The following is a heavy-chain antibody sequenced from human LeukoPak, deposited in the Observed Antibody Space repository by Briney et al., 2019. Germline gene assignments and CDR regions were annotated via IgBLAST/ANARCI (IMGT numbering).Heavy chain of an antibody. CDR2: IYYSGST. Sequence: SETLSLTCTVSGGSISSYYWSWIRQPPGKGLEWIGYIYYSGSTNYNPSLKSRVTISVDTSKNQFSLKLSSVTAADTAVYYCARTALHYYGSGSYFDYWGQGTLVTVSS. D-gene: IGHD3-10*01. CDR1: GGSISSYY. CDR3: ARTALHYYGSGSYFDY. V-gene: IGHV4-59*01. J-gene: IGHJ4*02.